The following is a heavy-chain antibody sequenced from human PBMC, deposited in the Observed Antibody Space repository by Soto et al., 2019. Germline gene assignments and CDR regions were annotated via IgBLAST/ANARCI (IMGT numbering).Heavy chain of an antibody. CDR2: VNPEDGET. CDR3: ASPTLEWLSNGHYYGMDV. D-gene: IGHD3-3*01. Sequence: ASVKVSCKVSGYTLTELSMHWVRQAPGKGLEWMGGVNPEDGETIYAQKFQGRVTMTEDTSTGTAYMELSSLRSEDTAVYYCASPTLEWLSNGHYYGMDVWGQGTTVTVSS. J-gene: IGHJ6*02. CDR1: GYTLTELS. V-gene: IGHV1-24*01.